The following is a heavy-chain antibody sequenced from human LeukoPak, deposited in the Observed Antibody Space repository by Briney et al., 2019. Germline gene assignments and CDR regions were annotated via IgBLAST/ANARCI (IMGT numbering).Heavy chain of an antibody. Sequence: GGTLRLSCAASGFILSSNTMNWVRQAPGKGLEWVSSISSSRSYIYYADSVKGRFTISRDNAKNSLYLQMNSLRVEDTAVYYCARDRSSGWYRAFYYWGQGTLVTVSS. J-gene: IGHJ4*02. V-gene: IGHV3-21*01. D-gene: IGHD6-19*01. CDR2: ISSSRSYI. CDR1: GFILSSNT. CDR3: ARDRSSGWYRAFYY.